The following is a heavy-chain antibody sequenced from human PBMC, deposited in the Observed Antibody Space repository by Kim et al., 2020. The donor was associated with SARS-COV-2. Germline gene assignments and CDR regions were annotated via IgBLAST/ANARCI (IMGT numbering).Heavy chain of an antibody. J-gene: IGHJ6*02. Sequence: SETLSLTCAVYGGSFSGYYWSWIRQPPGKGLEWIGEINHSGSTNYNPSLKSRVTISVDTSKNQFSLKLSSVTAADTAVYYCARGSRRGYCSSTSCYTPGYYYYGMDVWGQGTTVTVSS. CDR1: GGSFSGYY. CDR2: INHSGST. CDR3: ARGSRRGYCSSTSCYTPGYYYYGMDV. V-gene: IGHV4-34*01. D-gene: IGHD2-2*02.